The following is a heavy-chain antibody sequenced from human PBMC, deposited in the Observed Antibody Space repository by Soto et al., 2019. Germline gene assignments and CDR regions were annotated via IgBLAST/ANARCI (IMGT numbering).Heavy chain of an antibody. CDR3: ARVVEDYGDYLNFDY. V-gene: IGHV1-8*01. J-gene: IGHJ4*02. D-gene: IGHD4-17*01. CDR1: GYTFTSSD. Sequence: QVQLVQSGAEVKKPGASVKVSCKASGYTFTSSDINWVRQATGQGLEWMGWMNPNSGNTGYAQKFQGRLTMTRNTSRXTAYMELSSLRSEDTAVYYCARVVEDYGDYLNFDYWGQGTLVTVSS. CDR2: MNPNSGNT.